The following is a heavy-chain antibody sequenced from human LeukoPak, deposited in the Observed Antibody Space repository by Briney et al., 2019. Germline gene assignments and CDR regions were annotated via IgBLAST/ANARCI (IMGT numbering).Heavy chain of an antibody. CDR1: GFPFNAYF. CDR2: INPDSGGT. D-gene: IGHD4-17*01. J-gene: IGHJ4*01. V-gene: IGHV1-2*02. CDR3: SRVAEATTEESPDYFDY. Sequence: ASVKVSCKASGFPFNAYFVHWVRQAPGQGLEWMGWINPDSGGTTYAQKFQGRVTMTRDTSTSTAYMELSRLRSDDTAVYYCSRVAEATTEESPDYFDYWGPGTLVTVSS.